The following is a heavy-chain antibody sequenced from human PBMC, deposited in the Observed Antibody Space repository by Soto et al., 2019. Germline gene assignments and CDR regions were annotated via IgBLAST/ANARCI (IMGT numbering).Heavy chain of an antibody. Sequence: GGSLRLSCAASGFTFSSYAMSWVRQAPGKGLEWVSGISGSGGSTYYADSEKGRFTISRDNSKNTLFLQMSSLRADDTAVYYCAKGSGLGYSDSSGYYYDYWGQGTLVTVSS. J-gene: IGHJ4*02. D-gene: IGHD3-22*01. V-gene: IGHV3-23*01. CDR3: AKGSGLGYSDSSGYYYDY. CDR1: GFTFSSYA. CDR2: ISGSGGST.